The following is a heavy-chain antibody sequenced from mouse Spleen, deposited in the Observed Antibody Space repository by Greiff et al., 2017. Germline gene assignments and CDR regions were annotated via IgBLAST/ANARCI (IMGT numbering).Heavy chain of an antibody. J-gene: IGHJ3*01. CDR2: SRNKANDYTT. CDR1: GFTFSDFY. V-gene: IGHV7-1*02. CDR3: ARDAGGWLLRSSSWFAY. D-gene: IGHD2-3*01. Sequence: EVKLVESGGGLVQPGGSLRLSCATSGFTFSDFYMEWVRQPPGKRLEWIAASRNKANDYTTEYSASVKGRFIVSRDTSQSILYLQMNALRAEDTAIYYCARDAGGWLLRSSSWFAYWGQGTLVTVSA.